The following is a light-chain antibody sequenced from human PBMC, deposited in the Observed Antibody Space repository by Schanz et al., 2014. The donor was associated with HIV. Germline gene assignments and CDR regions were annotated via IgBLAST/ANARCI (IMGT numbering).Light chain of an antibody. J-gene: IGKJ1*01. CDR2: GAS. Sequence: EIVLTQSPGTLSLSPGERATLSCRASQSVNNNLAWYQQTPGQAPRLLIYGASRRATGIPDRFSGGGSGTDFTLTISRLEPEDVAVYSCQQYSTSPRTFGQGTRLEIK. V-gene: IGKV3-20*01. CDR3: QQYSTSPRT. CDR1: QSVNNN.